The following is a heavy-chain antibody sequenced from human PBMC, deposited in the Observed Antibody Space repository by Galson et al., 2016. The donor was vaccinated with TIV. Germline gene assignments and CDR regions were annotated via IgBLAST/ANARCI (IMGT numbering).Heavy chain of an antibody. Sequence: SLRLSCAASGFTFDDYGMHWVRQPPGKGLEWVSGITWNSVGIDYVDSVKGRFTISRDNAKNSLYLQMNSLRPDDTALYYCAKEQSCGGDCYLFDFWGQGALVTVSS. D-gene: IGHD2-21*02. CDR2: ITWNSVGI. J-gene: IGHJ4*02. CDR3: AKEQSCGGDCYLFDF. V-gene: IGHV3-9*01. CDR1: GFTFDDYG.